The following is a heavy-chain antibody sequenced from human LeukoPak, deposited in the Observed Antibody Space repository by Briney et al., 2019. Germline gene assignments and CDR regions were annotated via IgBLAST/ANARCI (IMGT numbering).Heavy chain of an antibody. J-gene: IGHJ4*02. V-gene: IGHV3-7*01. D-gene: IGHD3-10*01. CDR3: ATGRWFGEFAGSAFED. CDR1: GFGFSNYW. CDR2: IKEDGSVI. Sequence: GGSRRLSCLGSGFGFSNYWMTWLRQAPGEGREWMANIKEDGSVIYYADSVKGRFTISRDNAKNSVYLQMNSLRVEDTALYYCATGRWFGEFAGSAFEDWGQGTLVTVSS.